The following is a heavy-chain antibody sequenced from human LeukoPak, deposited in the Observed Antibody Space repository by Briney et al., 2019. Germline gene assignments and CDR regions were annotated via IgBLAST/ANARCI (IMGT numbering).Heavy chain of an antibody. CDR1: GVSISSGGYY. CDR3: ATYYDILTGVDH. Sequence: PSQTLSLTCTVSGVSISSGGYYWGWIRQHPGKGLEWIGYIYYSGSTYYNPSLKSRVTISVDTSKNQFSLKLSSVTAADTAVYYCATYYDILTGVDHWGQGTLVTVSS. CDR2: IYYSGST. V-gene: IGHV4-31*03. J-gene: IGHJ4*02. D-gene: IGHD3-9*01.